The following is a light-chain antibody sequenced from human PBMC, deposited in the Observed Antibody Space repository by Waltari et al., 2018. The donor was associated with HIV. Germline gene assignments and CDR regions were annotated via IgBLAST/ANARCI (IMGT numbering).Light chain of an antibody. V-gene: IGLV3-25*03. CDR2: KDN. CDR3: QSADNSGTYDVV. J-gene: IGLJ2*01. Sequence: SYDLTQPPSVSVSPGQTARITCSGDALTKQSVYWYQQRPGQAPILVISKDNERPSGIPSRCSGFSSGTTVTLTISGVQAEDEADYYCQSADNSGTYDVVFGGGTKLTVL. CDR1: ALTKQS.